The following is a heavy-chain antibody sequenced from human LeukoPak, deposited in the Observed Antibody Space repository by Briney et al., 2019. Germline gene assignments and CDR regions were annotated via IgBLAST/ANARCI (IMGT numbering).Heavy chain of an antibody. Sequence: SETLSLTCTVSGGSISSGAYYWSWIRQHPGKGLEWIGSIYYSGSTYYNPSLKSRVTISVDTSKNQFSLKLSSVTAADTAVYYCARGQWLPVFDFWGQGTLVTVSS. D-gene: IGHD3-22*01. V-gene: IGHV4-39*07. J-gene: IGHJ4*02. CDR1: GGSISSGAYY. CDR3: ARGQWLPVFDF. CDR2: IYYSGST.